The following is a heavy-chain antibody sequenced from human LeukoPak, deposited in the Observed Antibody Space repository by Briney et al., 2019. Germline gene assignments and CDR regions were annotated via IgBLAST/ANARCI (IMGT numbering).Heavy chain of an antibody. CDR3: ARTYGSSLFDY. V-gene: IGHV4-61*01. CDR2: MSYSGST. J-gene: IGHJ4*02. Sequence: SETLSLTCSVSGGSVSSNSYYWSWIRQPPGEGLEWIASMSYSGSTNYNPSLKSRVTIPVDTSKNQFSLKLSSVTAADTAVYYCARTYGSSLFDYWGQGTLVTVSS. D-gene: IGHD6-13*01. CDR1: GGSVSSNSYY.